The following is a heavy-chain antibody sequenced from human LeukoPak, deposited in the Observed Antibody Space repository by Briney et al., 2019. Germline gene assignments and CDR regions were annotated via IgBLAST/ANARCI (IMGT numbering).Heavy chain of an antibody. J-gene: IGHJ6*03. CDR3: ARVAVAGIYYYYYYMDV. D-gene: IGHD6-19*01. CDR2: MNPNSGNT. CDR1: GHTFTNYD. V-gene: IGHV1-8*01. Sequence: ASVKVSCKASGHTFTNYDINWVRQATGQGLEWMGWMNPNSGNTGYAQKFQGRVTMTRNTSISTAYMELSSLRSEDTAVYYCARVAVAGIYYYYYYMDVWGKGTTVTVSS.